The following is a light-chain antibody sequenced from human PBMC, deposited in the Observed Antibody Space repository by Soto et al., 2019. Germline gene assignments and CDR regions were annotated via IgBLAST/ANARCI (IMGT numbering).Light chain of an antibody. Sequence: EIVLTQSPGTLSLSPGERATLSCRASQSVSSSYLAWYQQKPGQAPRLLIYGASSRATGIPDRFSGSGSGKDFTFPFSRLEPEDFAVYYCQQYGSSQTFGQGTKVDIK. CDR2: GAS. J-gene: IGKJ1*01. CDR1: QSVSSSY. CDR3: QQYGSSQT. V-gene: IGKV3-20*01.